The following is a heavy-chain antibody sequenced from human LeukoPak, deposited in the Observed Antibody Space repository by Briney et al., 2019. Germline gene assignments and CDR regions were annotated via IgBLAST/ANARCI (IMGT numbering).Heavy chain of an antibody. D-gene: IGHD6-19*01. J-gene: IGHJ4*02. CDR3: ARDIAVAGNYFDY. CDR2: ISYDGSNK. Sequence: PGGSLRLSCAASGFTFSSYGMHWVRQAPGKGLEWVAVISYDGSNKYYADSVKGRLTISRDNSKNTLYLQMNSLRAEDTAVYYCARDIAVAGNYFDYWGQGTLVTVSS. V-gene: IGHV3-30*03. CDR1: GFTFSSYG.